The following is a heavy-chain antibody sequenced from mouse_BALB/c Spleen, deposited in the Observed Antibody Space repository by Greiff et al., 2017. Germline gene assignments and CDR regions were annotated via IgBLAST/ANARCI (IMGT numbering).Heavy chain of an antibody. CDR3: ARRVYDGYFWYFDV. CDR1: GFTFSSYT. Sequence: EVQGVESGGGLVQPGGSLKLSCAASGFTFSSYTMSWVRQTPEKRLEWVAYISNGGGSTYYPDTVKGRFTISRDNAKNTLYLQMSSLKSEDTAMYYCARRVYDGYFWYFDVWGAGTTVTVSS. J-gene: IGHJ1*01. D-gene: IGHD2-3*01. CDR2: ISNGGGST. V-gene: IGHV5-12-2*01.